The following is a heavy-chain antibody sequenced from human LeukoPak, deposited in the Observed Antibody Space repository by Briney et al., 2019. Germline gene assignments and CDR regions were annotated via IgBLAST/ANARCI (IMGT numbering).Heavy chain of an antibody. D-gene: IGHD3-22*01. CDR3: ARGLHYYDSSGYPDYFDY. Sequence: SETLSLTCAVYGGSFSGYYWSWIRQPPGKGLEWIGEINHSGSTNYNPSLKSRVTISVDTSKNQFSLKLSSVTAADTAVYYCARGLHYYDSSGYPDYFDYWGQGTLVTVPS. V-gene: IGHV4-34*01. CDR1: GGSFSGYY. J-gene: IGHJ4*02. CDR2: INHSGST.